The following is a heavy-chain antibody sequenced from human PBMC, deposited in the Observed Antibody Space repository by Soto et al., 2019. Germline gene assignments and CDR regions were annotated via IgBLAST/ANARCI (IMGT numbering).Heavy chain of an antibody. J-gene: IGHJ6*02. CDR1: GGSISSGDSY. V-gene: IGHV4-30-4*01. CDR3: ARDEKNSDYDSGMDV. D-gene: IGHD3-10*01. CDR2: IYYSGTT. Sequence: QVQLQESGPGLVKPSQTLSLTCTVSGGSISSGDSYWSWVRQPPGKVLEWIGYIYYSGTTYYNPSLKSRVTCSVDTSKNEFSLKLTSVTAAYTAVYYCARDEKNSDYDSGMDVWGQGTTVTVSS.